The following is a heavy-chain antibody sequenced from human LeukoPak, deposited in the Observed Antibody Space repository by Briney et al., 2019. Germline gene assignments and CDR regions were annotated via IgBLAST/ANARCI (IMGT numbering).Heavy chain of an antibody. CDR2: LAASGRT. CDR3: AREGTGAGYRYLDV. Sequence: PGGSLRLSCAASGFTFSSHDIQWDRQAAGQGLEWVSALAASGRTYYPDSVKGRFTISRENARNSLHLQMNSLRAGDTAVYYCAREGTGAGYRYLDVWGRGTLVTVSS. J-gene: IGHJ2*01. V-gene: IGHV3-13*04. D-gene: IGHD1-1*01. CDR1: GFTFSSHD.